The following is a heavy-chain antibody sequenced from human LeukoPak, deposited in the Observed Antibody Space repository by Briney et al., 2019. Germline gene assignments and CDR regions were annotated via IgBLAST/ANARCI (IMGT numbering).Heavy chain of an antibody. Sequence: SETLSLTCAVYGGSFSGYYWSWIRQPPGKGLEWIGEINHSGSTNYNPSLKSRVTISVDTSKNQFSLKLSSVTAADTAVYYCARGAKITTIFGVVIIPDTAITWFDPWGQGTLVTVSS. V-gene: IGHV4-34*01. J-gene: IGHJ5*02. CDR3: ARGAKITTIFGVVIIPDTAITWFDP. CDR1: GGSFSGYY. CDR2: INHSGST. D-gene: IGHD3-3*01.